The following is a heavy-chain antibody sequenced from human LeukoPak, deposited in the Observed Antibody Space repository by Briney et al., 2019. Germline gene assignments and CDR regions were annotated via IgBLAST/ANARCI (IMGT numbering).Heavy chain of an antibody. J-gene: IGHJ6*02. CDR2: IYSGGST. Sequence: PGGSLRLSCAASGFTVSSNYMSWVRQAPGKGLEWVSVIYSGGSTYYADSVKGRFTISRDNSKNTLYLQMNSLRAEDTAVYYCARWNYYGSGSYQGYYGMDVWGQGTTVTVSS. CDR3: ARWNYYGSGSYQGYYGMDV. CDR1: GFTVSSNY. V-gene: IGHV3-53*01. D-gene: IGHD3-10*01.